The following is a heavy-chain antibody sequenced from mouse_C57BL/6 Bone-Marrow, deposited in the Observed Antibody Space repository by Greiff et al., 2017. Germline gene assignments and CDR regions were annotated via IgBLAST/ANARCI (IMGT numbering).Heavy chain of an antibody. CDR3: TRTEDYRYDDHWDWFAY. D-gene: IGHD2-14*01. V-gene: IGHV1-15*01. CDR2: IDPETGGT. CDR1: GYTFTDYE. J-gene: IGHJ3*01. Sequence: VQLQQSGAELVRPGASVTLSCKASGYTFTDYEMHWVKQTPVHGLEWIGAIDPETGGTAYNQKFKGKAILTADKSSSTAYMELRSLTSEDSAVYYCTRTEDYRYDDHWDWFAYWGQGTLVTVSA.